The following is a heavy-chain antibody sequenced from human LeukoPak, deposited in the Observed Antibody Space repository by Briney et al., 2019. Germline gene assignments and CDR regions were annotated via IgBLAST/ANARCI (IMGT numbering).Heavy chain of an antibody. Sequence: SRTLSLTCTVSGGSISSGGYYWSWIRQHPGKGLEWIGYIYYSGSTSYNPSLKSRVIISVDTSKNQFSLRLNSVTAADTAVYYCARDRPGTFYYDRSGYSRDYFFDYWGQGTLVTVSS. J-gene: IGHJ4*02. CDR2: IYYSGST. CDR1: GGSISSGGYY. CDR3: ARDRPGTFYYDRSGYSRDYFFDY. V-gene: IGHV4-31*03. D-gene: IGHD3-22*01.